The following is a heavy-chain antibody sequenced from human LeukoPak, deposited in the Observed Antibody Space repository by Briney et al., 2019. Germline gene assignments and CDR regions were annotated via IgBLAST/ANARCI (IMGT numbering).Heavy chain of an antibody. CDR2: IFSGDST. CDR1: GFIVSSKY. CDR3: ARQGGSSWSGFDY. J-gene: IGHJ4*02. V-gene: IGHV3-66*04. D-gene: IGHD6-13*01. Sequence: GGSLRLSCAASGFIVSSKYMSWVRQAPGKGLEWVSIIFSGDSTYYADSVKGRFTISRDNSKNTVYLQMNSLRAEDTAVYYCARQGGSSWSGFDYWGQGTLVTVSS.